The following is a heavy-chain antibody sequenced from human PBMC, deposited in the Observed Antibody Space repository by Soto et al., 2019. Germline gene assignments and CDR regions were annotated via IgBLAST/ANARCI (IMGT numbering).Heavy chain of an antibody. D-gene: IGHD2-15*01. CDR3: ARGACITCYYDDWFDN. V-gene: IGHV3-11*01. CDR1: GFSFSDYY. Sequence: QVQLVEAGGGLVKPGGSLRVSCAASGFSFSDYYMTLIRQDPGKVLEWVSYISGSGDNIHYADSVKGRFTIPRDNAKNSLYLQMDSMRVEDTAVYYCARGACITCYYDDWFDNWCPGTLVTVSS. CDR2: ISGSGDNI. J-gene: IGHJ5*02.